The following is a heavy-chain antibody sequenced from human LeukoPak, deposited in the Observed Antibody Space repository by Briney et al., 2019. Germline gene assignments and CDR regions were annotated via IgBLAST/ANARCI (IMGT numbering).Heavy chain of an antibody. J-gene: IGHJ4*02. Sequence: ASVKVSCKASGYTFTGYFMHWVRQAPGQGLEWMGRINPNSGGTNYAQKFQGRVTMTRDTSISTAYMELSRLRSDDTAVYYCARRQQLVGFDYWGQGTLVTVSS. CDR1: GYTFTGYF. CDR2: INPNSGGT. V-gene: IGHV1-2*06. D-gene: IGHD6-13*01. CDR3: ARRQQLVGFDY.